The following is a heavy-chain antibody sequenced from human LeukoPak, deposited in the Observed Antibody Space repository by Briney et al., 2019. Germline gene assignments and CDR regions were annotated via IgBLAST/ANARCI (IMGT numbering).Heavy chain of an antibody. CDR1: GYTFTGYY. V-gene: IGHV1-2*02. D-gene: IGHD3-3*01. CDR2: INPNSGGT. CDR3: ARADITIFGVVIATYYYYGMDV. Sequence: ASVKVSCKASGYTFTGYYMHWVRQAPGQGLEWMGWINPNSGGTNYAQKFQGRVTMTRDTSISTAYMELSRLRSDDTAVYYCARADITIFGVVIATYYYYGMDVWSQGTTVTVSS. J-gene: IGHJ6*02.